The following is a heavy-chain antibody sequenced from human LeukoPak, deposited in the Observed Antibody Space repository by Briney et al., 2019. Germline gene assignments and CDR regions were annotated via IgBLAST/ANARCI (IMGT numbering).Heavy chain of an antibody. Sequence: SETLSLTCTVSGGSISSYYWSWIRQPAGKGLEWIGRIYTSGSTNYNPSLKSRVTMSVDTSKNQFSLKLSSVTAADTAVYYCASHISSGSPDAFDIWGKGTMVTVSS. CDR2: IYTSGST. D-gene: IGHD3-22*01. CDR3: ASHISSGSPDAFDI. V-gene: IGHV4-4*07. CDR1: GGSISSYY. J-gene: IGHJ3*02.